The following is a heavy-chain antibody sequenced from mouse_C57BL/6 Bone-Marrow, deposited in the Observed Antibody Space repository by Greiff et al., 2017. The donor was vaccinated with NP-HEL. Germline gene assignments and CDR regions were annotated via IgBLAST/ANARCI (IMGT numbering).Heavy chain of an antibody. CDR1: GYTFTSYG. V-gene: IGHV1-81*01. J-gene: IGHJ1*03. CDR2: IYPRSGNT. D-gene: IGHD1-1*01. CDR3: ARYDYYGSTWYFDV. Sequence: VQLQQSGAELARPGASVKLSCKASGYTFTSYGISWVKQRTVQGLEWIGEIYPRSGNTYYNEKFKGKATLTADKSSSTAYMELRSLTSEDSAVYFCARYDYYGSTWYFDVWGTGTTVTVSS.